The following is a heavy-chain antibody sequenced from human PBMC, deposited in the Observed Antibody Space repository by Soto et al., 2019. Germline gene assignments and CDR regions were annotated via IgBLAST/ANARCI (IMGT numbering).Heavy chain of an antibody. D-gene: IGHD3-10*01. V-gene: IGHV1-69*13. CDR3: ARDPITMVRDPPGALVLYYYGMDV. J-gene: IGHJ6*02. CDR1: GGTFSSYA. CDR2: IIPILGTA. Sequence: SVKVSCKASGGTFSSYAISWVRQAPGQGLEWMGGIIPILGTANYAQKFQGRVTITADESTSTAYMELSSLRSEDTAVYYCARDPITMVRDPPGALVLYYYGMDVWGQGTTVTVSS.